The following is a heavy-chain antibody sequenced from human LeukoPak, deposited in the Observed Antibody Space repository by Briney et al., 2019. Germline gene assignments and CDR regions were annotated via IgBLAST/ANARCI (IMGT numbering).Heavy chain of an antibody. D-gene: IGHD2-8*01. Sequence: PGGSLRLSCAASGFTFSSHGMHWVRQAPGKGLEWVAFIRYDGSNKYYADSVKGRFTISRDNSKNTLYLQMNSLRAEDTAVYYCATEYCTNGVCRRYYFDYWGQGTLVTVSS. V-gene: IGHV3-30*02. CDR2: IRYDGSNK. CDR1: GFTFSSHG. J-gene: IGHJ4*02. CDR3: ATEYCTNGVCRRYYFDY.